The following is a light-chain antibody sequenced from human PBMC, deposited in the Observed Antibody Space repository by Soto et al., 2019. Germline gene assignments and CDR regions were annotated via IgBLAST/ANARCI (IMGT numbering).Light chain of an antibody. V-gene: IGKV1-5*02. J-gene: IGKJ1*01. CDR3: QQYNSWT. CDR2: DAS. CDR1: QSISSW. Sequence: DIQMTQSPSTLSASVGDRVTIICRASQSISSWFAWYQQKPGKAPKLLIYDASSLESGVPSRFSGSGSGTEFTLTISSLQPDDFATYYCQQYNSWTFGQGTKVDIK.